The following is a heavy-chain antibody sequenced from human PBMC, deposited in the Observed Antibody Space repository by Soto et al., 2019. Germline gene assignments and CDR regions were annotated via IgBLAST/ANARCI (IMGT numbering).Heavy chain of an antibody. D-gene: IGHD2-2*01. CDR2: INAGNGNT. V-gene: IGHV1-3*01. CDR3: ERKTSCSSTSCYSFVY. J-gene: IGHJ4*02. CDR1: GYTFTSYA. Sequence: GASVKVSCKASGYTFTSYAMHWVRQAPGQRLEWMGWINAGNGNTKYSQKFQGRVTITRDTSASTAYMELSSLRSEDTAVYYCERKTSCSSTSCYSFVYWGQGTLVTVSS.